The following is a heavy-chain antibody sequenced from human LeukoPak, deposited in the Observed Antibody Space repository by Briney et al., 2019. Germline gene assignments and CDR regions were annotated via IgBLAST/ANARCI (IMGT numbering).Heavy chain of an antibody. V-gene: IGHV3-7*01. CDR1: GFAFSSYW. CDR2: LKRDGIEK. CDR3: AREGMFRGVPDAFDM. D-gene: IGHD3-10*01. J-gene: IGHJ3*02. Sequence: GGSLRLSCAASGFAFSSYWMDWVRQAPGKGPEWVANLKRDGIEKYLVDSVKGRFAISRDNAKNLLYLQMNNLRVEDTAVYYCAREGMFRGVPDAFDMWGQGTMVTVSS.